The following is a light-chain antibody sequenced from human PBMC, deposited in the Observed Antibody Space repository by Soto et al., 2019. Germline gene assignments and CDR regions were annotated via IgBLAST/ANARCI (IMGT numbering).Light chain of an antibody. V-gene: IGLV1-40*01. CDR3: SSYTSSSLGV. Sequence: QSVLTQPPSVSGAPGQRVTISCTGSSSNIGAGYDVHWYQQLPGTAPKLLIYGNSNRPSGVPDRFSGSKSGNTASLTISGLQAEDEADYYCSSYTSSSLGVFGTGTKLTVL. CDR2: GNS. J-gene: IGLJ1*01. CDR1: SSNIGAGYD.